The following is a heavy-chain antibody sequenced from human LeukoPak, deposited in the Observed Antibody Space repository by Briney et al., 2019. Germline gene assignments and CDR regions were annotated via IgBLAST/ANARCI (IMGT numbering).Heavy chain of an antibody. Sequence: PGGSLRLSCAASGFTVSSNYMSWVRQAPGKGLEWVSAISGSGGSTYYADSVKGRFTISRDNSKNTLYLQMNSLRAEDTAVYYCAKDLRMENTAYYFDYWGQGTLVTVSS. J-gene: IGHJ4*02. CDR1: GFTVSSNY. V-gene: IGHV3-23*01. D-gene: IGHD5-18*01. CDR2: ISGSGGST. CDR3: AKDLRMENTAYYFDY.